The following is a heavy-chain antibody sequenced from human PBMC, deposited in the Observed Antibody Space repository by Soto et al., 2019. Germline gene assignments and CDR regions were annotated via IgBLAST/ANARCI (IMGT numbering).Heavy chain of an antibody. CDR2: ISAYNGKA. V-gene: IGHV1-18*01. CDR1: GYTLTSYG. J-gene: IGHJ4*02. D-gene: IGHD6-13*01. Sequence: ASVKVSCKAPGYTLTSYGISWVRQAPGQGLEWMGRISAYNGKANYAQKFQGRVTITTDKSTSTAYMELSSLRSEDTAVYYCARLIAGRFDYWGQGTLVTVSS. CDR3: ARLIAGRFDY.